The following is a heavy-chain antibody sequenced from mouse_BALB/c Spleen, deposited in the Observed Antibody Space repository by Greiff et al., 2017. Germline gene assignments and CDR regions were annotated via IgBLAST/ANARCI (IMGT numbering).Heavy chain of an antibody. V-gene: IGHV14-3*02. CDR1: GFNIKDTY. Sequence: VHVKQSGAELVKPGASVKLSCTASGFNIKDTYMHWVKQRPEQGLEWIGRIDPANGNTKYDPKFQGKATITADTSSNTAYLQLSSLTSEDTAVYYCARGLLDYWGQGTTLTVSS. CDR2: IDPANGNT. CDR3: ARGLLDY. D-gene: IGHD3-1*01. J-gene: IGHJ2*01.